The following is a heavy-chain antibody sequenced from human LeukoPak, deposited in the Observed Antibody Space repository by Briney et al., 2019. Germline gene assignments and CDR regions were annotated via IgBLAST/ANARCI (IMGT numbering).Heavy chain of an antibody. CDR2: ISYDGSNK. J-gene: IGHJ5*02. CDR3: ARDGGSIDYNILTGPWFDP. D-gene: IGHD3-9*01. Sequence: GGSLRLSCAASGFTFSSYAMHWVRQAPGKGLEWVAVISYDGSNKYYADSVKGRFTISRDNSKNTLYLQMNSLRAEDTAVYYCARDGGSIDYNILTGPWFDPWGQGTLVTVSS. V-gene: IGHV3-30*04. CDR1: GFTFSSYA.